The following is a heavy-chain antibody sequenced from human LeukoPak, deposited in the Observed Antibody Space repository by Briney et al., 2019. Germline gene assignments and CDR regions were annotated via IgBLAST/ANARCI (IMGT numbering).Heavy chain of an antibody. D-gene: IGHD4-17*01. J-gene: IGHJ4*02. CDR3: ANTVTTGGSPDY. CDR1: GFTFSGSA. CDR2: IRSKANNYAT. Sequence: GGSLRLSCAASGFTFSGSALHWVRQASGRGLEWVGRIRSKANNYATAYAASVKGRFTISRDDSKNTAYLQMNSLKTEDTAVYYCANTVTTGGSPDYWGQGSLVTVFS. V-gene: IGHV3-73*01.